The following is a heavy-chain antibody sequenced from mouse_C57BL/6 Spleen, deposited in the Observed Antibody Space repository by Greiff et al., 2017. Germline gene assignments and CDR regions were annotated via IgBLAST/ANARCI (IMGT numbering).Heavy chain of an antibody. V-gene: IGHV1-64*01. CDR2: IHPNSGST. CDR1: GYTFTSYW. J-gene: IGHJ2*01. CDR3: AREGYSYFDY. Sequence: VQLQQPGAELVKPGASVKLSCKASGYTFTSYWMHWVKQRPGQGLEWIGMIHPNSGSTNYNEKFKGKATLTVDKSSSTAYMQLSSLTSEDSAVYYCAREGYSYFDYWGQGTTLTVSS. D-gene: IGHD2-3*01.